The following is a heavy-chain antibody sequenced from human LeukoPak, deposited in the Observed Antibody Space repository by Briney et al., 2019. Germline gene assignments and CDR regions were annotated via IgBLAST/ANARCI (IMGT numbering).Heavy chain of an antibody. Sequence: ASVKVSCKASGYTFTGYYIHWVRQAPGQGLEWMGWINPNSGGTNYAQKFQGRVTMTRDTSISTAYMELSRLRSDDTAVYYCASTRTAMAHFDYWGQGTLVTVSS. CDR2: INPNSGGT. V-gene: IGHV1-2*02. CDR1: GYTFTGYY. CDR3: ASTRTAMAHFDY. J-gene: IGHJ4*02. D-gene: IGHD5-18*01.